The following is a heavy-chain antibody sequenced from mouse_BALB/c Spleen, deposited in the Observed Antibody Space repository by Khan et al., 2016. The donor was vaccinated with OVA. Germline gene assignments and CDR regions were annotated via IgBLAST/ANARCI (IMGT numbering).Heavy chain of an antibody. CDR3: ARAGYDVFAY. D-gene: IGHD2-3*01. J-gene: IGHJ3*01. CDR2: ISDGGSYT. CDR1: GFPFSDYY. V-gene: IGHV5-4*02. Sequence: EVELVESGGGLVKPGGSLKLSCAASGFPFSDYYMYWVRQTPEKRLEWVATISDGGSYTYYPDRVKGRFTIPSDNAKTNLYLQMSSLKSDDTAMCSCARAGYDVFAYWGQGTLVTVSA.